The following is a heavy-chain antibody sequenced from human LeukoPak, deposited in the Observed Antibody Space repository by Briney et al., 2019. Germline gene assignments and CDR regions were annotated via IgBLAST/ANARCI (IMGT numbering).Heavy chain of an antibody. CDR3: ARILDSAWGELGY. Sequence: SGGSLRLSCAASGFTFTNYGMHWARQAPGKGLEWMAFIRSDGSNKYYADSVKGRFTISRDNSKNTLYLQMNSLRAEDTAVYYCARILDSAWGELGYWGQGTLVTVSS. D-gene: IGHD6-19*01. CDR2: IRSDGSNK. V-gene: IGHV3-30*02. CDR1: GFTFTNYG. J-gene: IGHJ4*02.